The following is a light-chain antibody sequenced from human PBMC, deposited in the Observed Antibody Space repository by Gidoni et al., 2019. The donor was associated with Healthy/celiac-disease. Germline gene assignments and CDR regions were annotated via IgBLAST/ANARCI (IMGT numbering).Light chain of an antibody. V-gene: IGLV2-14*03. CDR1: SSDVGGYNY. J-gene: IGLJ3*02. Sequence: QSALTQPAYVSGSPGHSITISGTGTSSDVGGYNYVPWYQPQPGNATKLMIYDVSNRPSGVSQRFSCSMPGNTASLTISGLQADDEADYYCSSYTSSSTWVFGGGTKLTVL. CDR2: DVS. CDR3: SSYTSSSTWV.